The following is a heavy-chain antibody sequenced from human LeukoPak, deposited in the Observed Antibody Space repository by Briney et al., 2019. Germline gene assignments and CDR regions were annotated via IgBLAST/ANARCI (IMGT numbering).Heavy chain of an antibody. J-gene: IGHJ4*02. CDR2: ISNSGSTI. Sequence: GGSLRLSCAASGFTFSDYYMSWIRQAPGKGLEWVSYISNSGSTIYNADSVNGRFIIYSENDKQLLYLQMNRLTAKHAAVYCCARDPGSAAPMGYWGQGTLVTVSS. CDR3: ARDPGSAAPMGY. CDR1: GFTFSDYY. D-gene: IGHD3-10*01. V-gene: IGHV3-11*01.